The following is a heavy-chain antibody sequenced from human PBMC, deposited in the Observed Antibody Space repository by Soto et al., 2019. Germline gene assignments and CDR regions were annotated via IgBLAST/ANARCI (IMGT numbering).Heavy chain of an antibody. CDR2: ISAYNGNT. D-gene: IGHD6-13*01. CDR3: ARVQRPQLVLRSDFDY. V-gene: IGHV1-18*01. J-gene: IGHJ4*02. Sequence: QVQLVQSGAEVKKPGASVKVSCKASGYTFTSYGISWVRQAPGQGLAGLGWISAYNGNTNYAQKLQGRVTMTADTSTSTAYMELRSLRADDTAVYYCARVQRPQLVLRSDFDYWGQGTLVTVSS. CDR1: GYTFTSYG.